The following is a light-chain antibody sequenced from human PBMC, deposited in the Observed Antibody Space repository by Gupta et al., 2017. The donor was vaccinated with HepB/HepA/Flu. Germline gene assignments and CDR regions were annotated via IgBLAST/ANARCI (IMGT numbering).Light chain of an antibody. J-gene: IGLJ1*01. Sequence: SYELTQPPSVSVSPGQTASITCSGDKLGDKYACWYQQKPGQSPVLVIYQDSKRPSGIPERFSCSNSGNKATRTISGTQAMDEADDYCQAWDSSTACYVFGTGTKVTVL. V-gene: IGLV3-1*01. CDR2: QDS. CDR3: QAWDSSTACYV. CDR1: KLGDKY.